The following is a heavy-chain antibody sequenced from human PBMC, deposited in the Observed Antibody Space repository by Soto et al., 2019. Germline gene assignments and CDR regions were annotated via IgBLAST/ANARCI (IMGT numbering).Heavy chain of an antibody. V-gene: IGHV4-59*01. CDR1: CGSISSYY. D-gene: IGHD6-19*01. CDR3: ARDRRIAVAGTGNNWFDP. Sequence: PSETLSLTCTVSCGSISSYYWSWIRQPPGKGLEWIGYIYYSGSTNYNPSLKSRVTISVDTSKNQFSLKLSSVTAADTAVYYCARDRRIAVAGTGNNWFDPWGQGTLVTVSS. J-gene: IGHJ5*02. CDR2: IYYSGST.